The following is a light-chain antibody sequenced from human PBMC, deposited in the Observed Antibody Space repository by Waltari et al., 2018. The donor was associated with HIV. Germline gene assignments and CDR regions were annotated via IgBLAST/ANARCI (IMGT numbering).Light chain of an antibody. J-gene: IGLJ2*01. CDR1: SSDIGGYNY. CDR3: SSFAPTNKFYVL. Sequence: QSTLTQPPSASGSPGQSVTISCTGTSSDIGGYNYVSWYQQHPGKAPQLIMTEVTKRPSGVPDRFSCSKSGNTAALTVSGLQADDEALYYCSSFAPTNKFYVLFGGGTTLTVL. V-gene: IGLV2-8*01. CDR2: EVT.